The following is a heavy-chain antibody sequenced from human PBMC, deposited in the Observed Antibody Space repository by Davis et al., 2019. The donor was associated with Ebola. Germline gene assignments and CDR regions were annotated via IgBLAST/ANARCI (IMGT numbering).Heavy chain of an antibody. CDR3: AKDDITMIVGYYGMDV. D-gene: IGHD3-22*01. V-gene: IGHV3-30*02. CDR2: IRYDGSNK. Sequence: PGGSLRLSCAASGFTFSSYGMHWVRQAPGKGLEWVAFIRYDGSNKYYADSVKGRFTISRDNSKNTLYLQMNSLRAEDTAVYYCAKDDITMIVGYYGMDVWGKGTTVTVSS. CDR1: GFTFSSYG. J-gene: IGHJ6*04.